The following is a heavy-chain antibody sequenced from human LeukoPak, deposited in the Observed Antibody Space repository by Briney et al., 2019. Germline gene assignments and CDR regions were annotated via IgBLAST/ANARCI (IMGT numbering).Heavy chain of an antibody. J-gene: IGHJ4*02. D-gene: IGHD3-10*01. CDR1: GFTFSTYG. CDR2: IRYDGSNK. CDR3: AKLWSYYFDY. Sequence: QPGRSLRLSWAAAGFTFSTYGMHWVRQAPGEGLEWVAFIRYDGSNKYYAGSVKGRFILSRDNSKNTVYLQMNSLRAEDTAVYYCAKLWSYYFDYWGQGTLVTVSS. V-gene: IGHV3-30*02.